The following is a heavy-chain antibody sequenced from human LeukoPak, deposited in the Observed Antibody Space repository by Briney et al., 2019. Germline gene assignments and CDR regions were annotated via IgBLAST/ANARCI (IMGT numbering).Heavy chain of an antibody. CDR1: GFTFSSYS. J-gene: IGHJ6*02. V-gene: IGHV3-21*01. Sequence: GGALRLSCAASGFTFSSYSMNWVRQAPGKGLEWVSSISSSSSYIYYADSVKGRFTISRDNAKKSLSLHMNSLRAEDTAVYYCARATATPVPADMDVWGQGTTVTVSS. D-gene: IGHD2-2*01. CDR3: ARATATPVPADMDV. CDR2: ISSSSSYI.